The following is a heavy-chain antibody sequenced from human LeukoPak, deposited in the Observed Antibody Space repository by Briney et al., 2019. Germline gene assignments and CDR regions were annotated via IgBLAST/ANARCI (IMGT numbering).Heavy chain of an antibody. CDR3: AKTSGGGGHDS. CDR2: VYHSGT. V-gene: IGHV4-38-2*02. Sequence: PSETLSLTCIVSGYYIGSGHYWAWIRQPPGKGLEWIGCVYHSGTYCTSSLTSRVSISMDTSRNLFSLKVTSVTAADSAFYYCAKTSGGGGHDSWGQGLLVTVSS. CDR1: GYYIGSGHY. J-gene: IGHJ5*01. D-gene: IGHD4-23*01.